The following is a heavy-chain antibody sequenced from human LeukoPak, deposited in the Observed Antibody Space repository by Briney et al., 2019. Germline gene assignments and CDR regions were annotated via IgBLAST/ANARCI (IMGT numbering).Heavy chain of an antibody. CDR3: ARDDFGELDY. CDR2: IYSTGRS. D-gene: IGHD3-10*01. J-gene: IGHJ4*02. CDR1: GGAISNYF. Sequence: SETLSLTCTVSGGAISNYFWSWVRQPAGKGLEWIGRIYSTGRSDYNPSLKSRITMSVDTSKNQFSLKLRSVTAADTAVYYCARDDFGELDYWGQGTLVTVSS. V-gene: IGHV4-4*07.